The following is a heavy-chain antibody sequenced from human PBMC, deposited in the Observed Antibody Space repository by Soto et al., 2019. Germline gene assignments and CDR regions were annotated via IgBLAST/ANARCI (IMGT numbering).Heavy chain of an antibody. V-gene: IGHV3-30*18. J-gene: IGHJ4*02. CDR2: ISYDGGSK. Sequence: VQLVESGGGVVQPGKSLRLSCAASGFTFSTYGIHWVRQAPGKGLEWVALISYDGGSKYYGDSVKGRFIISRDNSHNTVSLQMNSLRADDTAVYFCVKEQLAMTVVVADYFDSWGQGTLVTVSS. CDR3: VKEQLAMTVVVADYFDS. D-gene: IGHD3-22*01. CDR1: GFTFSTYG.